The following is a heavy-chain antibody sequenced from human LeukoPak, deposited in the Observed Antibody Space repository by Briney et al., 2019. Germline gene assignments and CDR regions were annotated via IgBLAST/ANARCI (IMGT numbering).Heavy chain of an antibody. J-gene: IGHJ4*02. CDR1: GYTFTSYY. CDR2: INPSGGST. Sequence: ASVKVSCTASGYTFTSYYMHWVRPAPGQGLEWMGIINPSGGSTSYAQKFQGRVTMTRDTSTSTVYMELSSLRSEDTAVYYCARGQLWLLGRYWGQGTLVTVSS. CDR3: ARGQLWLLGRY. D-gene: IGHD5-18*01. V-gene: IGHV1-46*01.